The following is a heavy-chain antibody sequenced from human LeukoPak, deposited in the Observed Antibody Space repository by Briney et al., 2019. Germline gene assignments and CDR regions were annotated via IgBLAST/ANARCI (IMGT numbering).Heavy chain of an antibody. J-gene: IGHJ4*02. CDR3: AKPPRCSGGSCSSD. CDR2: ISGGGSKT. CDR1: RSTFITRG. Sequence: GGSLRLSCAASRSTFITRGMTWLRQAPGKGLEWVSTISGGGSKTYYADSVKGRFTISRDNSKNTLYLQMNSLRAEDTAVYYCAKPPRCSGGSCSSDWGQGTLVTVSS. D-gene: IGHD2-15*01. V-gene: IGHV3-23*01.